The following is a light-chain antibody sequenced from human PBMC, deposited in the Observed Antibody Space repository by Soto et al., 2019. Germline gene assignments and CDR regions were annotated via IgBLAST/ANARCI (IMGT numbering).Light chain of an antibody. J-gene: IGKJ1*01. CDR1: QSISGA. V-gene: IGKV3-15*01. CDR3: QQYNNWPWT. Sequence: EIVMTQSPATLSVSPGGRATLSCRASQSISGALAWYQQKPGQAPMLLIYGASSRATSFPARFSGSGSGTDFTLTISSLQSEDFALYYCQQYNNWPWTFGQGTKVDIK. CDR2: GAS.